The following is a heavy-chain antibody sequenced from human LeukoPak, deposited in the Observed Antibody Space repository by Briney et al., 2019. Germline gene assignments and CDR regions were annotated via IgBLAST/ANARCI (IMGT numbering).Heavy chain of an antibody. V-gene: IGHV1-58*01. CDR2: IVVGSGNT. CDR1: GFTFTSSA. D-gene: IGHD3-22*01. J-gene: IGHJ3*02. Sequence: SVKVSCKASGFTFTSSAVQWVRQARGQRLEWIGLIVVGSGNTNYAQKFQERVTITRDMSTSTAYMELSSLRSEDTAVYYCAADMYYYDSSAFDIWGQGTMVTVSS. CDR3: AADMYYYDSSAFDI.